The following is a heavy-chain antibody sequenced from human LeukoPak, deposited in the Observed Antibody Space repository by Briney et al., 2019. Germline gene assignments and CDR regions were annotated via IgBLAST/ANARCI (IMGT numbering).Heavy chain of an antibody. V-gene: IGHV3-48*01. CDR3: ARDSHSSSWYGLSLARHTEYFQH. D-gene: IGHD6-13*01. CDR1: GFTFSSYS. J-gene: IGHJ1*01. CDR2: ISSSSSTI. Sequence: PGGSLRLSCAASGFTFSSYSMNWVRQAPGKGLEWVSYISSSSSTIYYADSVKGRFTISRDNAKNSLYLQMNSLRAEDTAVYYCARDSHSSSWYGLSLARHTEYFQHWGQGTLVTVSS.